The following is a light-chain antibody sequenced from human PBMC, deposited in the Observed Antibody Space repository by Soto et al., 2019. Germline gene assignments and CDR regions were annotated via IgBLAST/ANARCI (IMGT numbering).Light chain of an antibody. V-gene: IGKV3-20*01. CDR3: QDFAYPEWT. CDR1: QSSSSQY. Sequence: VLTQSPDTLSLSPGERATLSCRASQSSSSQYLAWYQQRPGQPPGLLIYGVFIRANGIPDRFSGSGFGSDFTLTISRLEHEDFAVYYCQDFAYPEWTFGQGTKVEI. J-gene: IGKJ1*01. CDR2: GVF.